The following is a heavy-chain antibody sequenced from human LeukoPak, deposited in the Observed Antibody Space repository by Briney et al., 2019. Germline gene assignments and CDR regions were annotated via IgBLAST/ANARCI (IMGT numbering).Heavy chain of an antibody. V-gene: IGHV4-39*02. CDR2: IYYSGST. CDR1: GFTFSNYW. J-gene: IGHJ4*02. Sequence: GSLRLSCAASGFTFSNYWMHWVRQAPGKGLEWIGSIYYSGSTYYNPSLKSRVTISVDTSKNQFSLKLSSVTAADTAVYYCAREPLEALAGTSDYWGQGTLVTVSS. D-gene: IGHD6-19*01. CDR3: AREPLEALAGTSDY.